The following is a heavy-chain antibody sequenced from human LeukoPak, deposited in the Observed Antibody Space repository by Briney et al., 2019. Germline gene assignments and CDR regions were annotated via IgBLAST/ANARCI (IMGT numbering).Heavy chain of an antibody. CDR1: GYTLTELS. CDR2: FDPEDGES. V-gene: IGHV1-24*01. J-gene: IGHJ3*02. CDR3: ATESYSGSYLYAFDI. Sequence: GASVKVSCKVSGYTLTELSMHWVRQAPGKGLEWMGGFDPEDGESIYAQKFQGRVTMTEDTSTDTAYMELSSLRSEDTAVYYCATESYSGSYLYAFDIWGQGTMVTVSS. D-gene: IGHD1-26*01.